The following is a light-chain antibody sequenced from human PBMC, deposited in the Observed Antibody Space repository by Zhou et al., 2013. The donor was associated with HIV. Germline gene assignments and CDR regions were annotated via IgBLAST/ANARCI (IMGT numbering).Light chain of an antibody. Sequence: IRLTQSPSSLSASTGDRVTITCRASQDVSSYLAWYQQKPGEAPKLLIYTASTLQSGVPSRFSGSGSGTNFSLTVSCLQSEDSATYYCQQFYTYPLTFGGGLRWRSN. V-gene: IGKV1-8*01. CDR2: TAS. CDR3: QQFYTYPLT. CDR1: QDVSSY. J-gene: IGKJ4*01.